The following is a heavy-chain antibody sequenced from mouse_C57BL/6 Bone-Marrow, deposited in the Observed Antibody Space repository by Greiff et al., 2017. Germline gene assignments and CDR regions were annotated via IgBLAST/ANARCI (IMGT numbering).Heavy chain of an antibody. V-gene: IGHV1-5*01. CDR3: TRILYYFFMDY. Sequence: VQLKESGTVLARPGASVKMSCKTSGYTFTSYWMHWVKQRPGQGLEWIGAIYPGNSDTSYNQKFKGKAKPTAVTSASTAYMEISSLTNEDSAVYYCTRILYYFFMDYWGQGTSVTVSS. J-gene: IGHJ4*01. D-gene: IGHD2-1*01. CDR1: GYTFTSYW. CDR2: IYPGNSDT.